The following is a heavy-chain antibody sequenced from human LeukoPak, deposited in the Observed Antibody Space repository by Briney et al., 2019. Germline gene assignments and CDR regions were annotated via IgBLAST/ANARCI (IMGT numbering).Heavy chain of an antibody. D-gene: IGHD6-19*01. CDR2: ISYDGSNK. CDR3: ARTPVAGTGFWFDP. V-gene: IGHV3-30-3*01. CDR1: GFTFSSYA. J-gene: IGHJ5*02. Sequence: PGRSLRLSCAASGFTFSSYAMHWVRQAPGKGLEWVAVISYDGSNKYYADSVKGRFTISRDNSKNTLYLQMNSLRAEDTAVYYCARTPVAGTGFWFDPWGQGTLVTVSS.